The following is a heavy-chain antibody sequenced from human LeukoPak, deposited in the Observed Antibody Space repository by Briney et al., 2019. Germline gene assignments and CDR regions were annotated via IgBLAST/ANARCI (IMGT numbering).Heavy chain of an antibody. CDR1: GGSISSYY. CDR2: IYYSGST. Sequence: SETLSLTRTVSGGSISSYYWSWIRQPPGKGLEWIGYIYYSGSTNYNPSLKSRVTISVDTSKNQFSLKLSSVTAADTAVYYCARQPIRAGYYYYMDVWGKGTTVTVSS. J-gene: IGHJ6*03. CDR3: ARQPIRAGYYYYMDV. V-gene: IGHV4-59*08.